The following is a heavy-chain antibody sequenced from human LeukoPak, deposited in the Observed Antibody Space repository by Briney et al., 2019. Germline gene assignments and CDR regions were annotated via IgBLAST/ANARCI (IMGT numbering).Heavy chain of an antibody. V-gene: IGHV3-7*03. CDR2: IKQDGSTK. D-gene: IGHD1-26*01. J-gene: IGHJ4*02. CDR3: AKDRRMRGSYYGEPSDY. CDR1: GFTFNNYW. Sequence: PGGSLRLSCAASGFTFNNYWMSWVRQAPGKGLEWVANIKQDGSTKYYMDAVKGRFTISRDNALNSLYLQMNSLRAEDTAVYYCAKDRRMRGSYYGEPSDYWGQGTLVTVSS.